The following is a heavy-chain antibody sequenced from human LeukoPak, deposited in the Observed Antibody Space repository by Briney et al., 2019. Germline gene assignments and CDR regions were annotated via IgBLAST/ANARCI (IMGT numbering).Heavy chain of an antibody. D-gene: IGHD2-15*01. V-gene: IGHV4-59*08. CDR3: ATSTILLAHDAFDI. J-gene: IGHJ3*02. CDR1: GGSISSYY. Sequence: SETLSLTCTVSGGSISSYYWSWIRQPPGKGLEWIGYIYYSGSTNYNPSLKSRVTISVDTSKNQFSLKLSSVTAADTAVYYCATSTILLAHDAFDIWGQGTMVTVSS. CDR2: IYYSGST.